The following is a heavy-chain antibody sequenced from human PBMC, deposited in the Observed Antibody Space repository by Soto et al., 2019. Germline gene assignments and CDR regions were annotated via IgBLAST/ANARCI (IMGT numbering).Heavy chain of an antibody. J-gene: IGHJ6*02. V-gene: IGHV4-39*01. D-gene: IGHD4-17*01. Sequence: QLQLQESGPGLVKPSETLSLTCTVSGGSISSSSYYWGWIRQPPGKGLEWIGSIYYSGSTYYNPSLKSRVTISVDTSKNQFSLKLSSVTAADTAVYYCARQGYGDYVVIHLSSFYYGMDVWGQGTTVTVSS. CDR2: IYYSGST. CDR3: ARQGYGDYVVIHLSSFYYGMDV. CDR1: GGSISSSSYY.